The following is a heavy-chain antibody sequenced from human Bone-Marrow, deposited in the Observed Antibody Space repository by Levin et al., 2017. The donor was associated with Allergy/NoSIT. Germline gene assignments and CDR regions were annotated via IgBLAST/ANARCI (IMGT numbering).Heavy chain of an antibody. CDR2: IYSGGST. Sequence: AASVKVSCAASGFTVSNNYMTWVRQAPGKGLEWVSLIYSGGSTYYVDSVKGRFTISRDSSKNTVFLQMNSLRVEDTAVYYCSGGRYCSGSTCPDWGQGTLVTVSS. J-gene: IGHJ4*02. CDR1: GFTVSNNY. D-gene: IGHD2-15*01. V-gene: IGHV3-66*01. CDR3: SGGRYCSGSTCPD.